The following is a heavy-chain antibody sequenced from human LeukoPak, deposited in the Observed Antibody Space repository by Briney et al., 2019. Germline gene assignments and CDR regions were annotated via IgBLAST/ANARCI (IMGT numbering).Heavy chain of an antibody. V-gene: IGHV1-2*02. Sequence: ASVKVSCKASGYTFTGYYMHWVRQAPGQGLEWMGWINPNSGGISYAPKFRGRVTMTRDTSISTAYMEQSWLRSDDTAVYYCARGHDSSGYYSGTGDYWGQGALVTVSS. CDR3: ARGHDSSGYYSGTGDY. D-gene: IGHD3-22*01. J-gene: IGHJ4*02. CDR2: INPNSGGI. CDR1: GYTFTGYY.